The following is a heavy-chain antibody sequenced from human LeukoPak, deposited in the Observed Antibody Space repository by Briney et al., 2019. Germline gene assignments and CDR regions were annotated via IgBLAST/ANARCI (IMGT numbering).Heavy chain of an antibody. CDR3: AREGYYDFWSGYSWFDP. V-gene: IGHV1-2*06. D-gene: IGHD3-3*01. J-gene: IGHJ5*02. CDR1: GYTFTGYY. CDR2: INPNSGGT. Sequence: ASVKVSCKASGYTFTGYYMHWVRQAPGQGLEWMGRINPNSGGTNYAQKFQGRVTMTRDTSISTAYMELSRLRSDDTAVYYCAREGYYDFWSGYSWFDPWGQGTLVTVSS.